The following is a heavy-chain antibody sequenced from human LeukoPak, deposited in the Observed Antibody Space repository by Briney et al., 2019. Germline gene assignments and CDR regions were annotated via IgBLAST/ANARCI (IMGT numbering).Heavy chain of an antibody. V-gene: IGHV3-7*01. CDR1: GFTFSSYW. Sequence: GGSLRLSCAASGFTFSSYWMSWVRQAPGKGLEWVANIKQDGSEKYYVDSVKGRFTISRDNSKNTLYLQMNTLRAEDTAVYYCAREVQLERLGFGKEGWAFDYWGQGTLVTVSS. D-gene: IGHD1-1*01. CDR3: AREVQLERLGFGKEGWAFDY. J-gene: IGHJ4*02. CDR2: IKQDGSEK.